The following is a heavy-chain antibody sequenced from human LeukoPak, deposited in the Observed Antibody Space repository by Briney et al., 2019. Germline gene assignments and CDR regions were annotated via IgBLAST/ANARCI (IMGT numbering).Heavy chain of an antibody. D-gene: IGHD3-22*01. CDR2: IYHSGST. CDR1: GYSISSGYY. Sequence: SETLSLTCTVSGYSISSGYYWGWIRQPPGKGLEWIGSIYHSGSTYYNPSLKSRVTISVDTSKNQFSLKLSSVTAADTAVYYCARGGPYYYDSSGYCDYWGQGTLVTVSS. J-gene: IGHJ4*02. CDR3: ARGGPYYYDSSGYCDY. V-gene: IGHV4-38-2*02.